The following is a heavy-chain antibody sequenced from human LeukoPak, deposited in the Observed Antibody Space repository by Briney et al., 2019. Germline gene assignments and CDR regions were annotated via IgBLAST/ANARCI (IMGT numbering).Heavy chain of an antibody. CDR3: ARGDGGYCSGGSCPNWFDP. Sequence: SETLSLTCAVSGYSISSGYYWSWIRQPPGKGLEWIGYIYYSGRTNYNPSLKSRVTISVDTSTNQFSLKLSSVTAADTAVYYCARGDGGYCSGGSCPNWFDPWGQGTLVTVSS. D-gene: IGHD2-15*01. J-gene: IGHJ5*02. CDR1: GYSISSGYY. V-gene: IGHV4-61*01. CDR2: IYYSGRT.